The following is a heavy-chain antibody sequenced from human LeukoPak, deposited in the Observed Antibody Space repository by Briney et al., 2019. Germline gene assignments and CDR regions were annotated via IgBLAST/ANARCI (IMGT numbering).Heavy chain of an antibody. CDR1: GFTFSSYT. D-gene: IGHD3-10*01. CDR2: ISGSGGRT. V-gene: IGHV3-23*01. Sequence: QPGGSLRLSCAASGFTFSSYTMSWVRQAPGKGLEWVSAISGSGGRTYYADSVRGRFTISRDNSKNTLYLQMNSLRAEDTAVYYCAPDGPGYYFDYWGQGTLVTVSS. CDR3: APDGPGYYFDY. J-gene: IGHJ4*02.